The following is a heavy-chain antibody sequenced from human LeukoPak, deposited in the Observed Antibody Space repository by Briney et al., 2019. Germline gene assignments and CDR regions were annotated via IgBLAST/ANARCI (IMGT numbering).Heavy chain of an antibody. V-gene: IGHV4-59*02. J-gene: IGHJ6*03. CDR3: AREIVLIIYGHASPYYMDV. CDR1: GGSVNEYF. CDR2: VYCDGIA. D-gene: IGHD2/OR15-2a*01. Sequence: PSETLSLTCTVSGGSVNEYFWSWIRQPPGRGLEWIGYVYCDGIADYSPSLKGRATISVDSSKNQVSLSLRSATAADTAVYYCAREIVLIIYGHASPYYMDVWRRGTTVVVSS.